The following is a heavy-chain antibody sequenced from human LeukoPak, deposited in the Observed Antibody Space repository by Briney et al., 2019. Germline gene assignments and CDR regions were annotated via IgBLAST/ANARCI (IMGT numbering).Heavy chain of an antibody. V-gene: IGHV5-10-1*01. Sequence: GESLKISCKGSGYSFTSYWISWVRQMPGKGLEWMGRIDPSDSYTNYSPSFQGHVTISADKSISTAYLQWGSLKASDTAMYYCARHGSTNLDYWGQGTLVTVSS. CDR1: GYSFTSYW. J-gene: IGHJ4*02. CDR3: ARHGSTNLDY. D-gene: IGHD2-2*01. CDR2: IDPSDSYT.